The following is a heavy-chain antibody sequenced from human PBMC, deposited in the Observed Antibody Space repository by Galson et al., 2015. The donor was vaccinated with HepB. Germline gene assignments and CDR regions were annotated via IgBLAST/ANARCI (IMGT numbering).Heavy chain of an antibody. CDR3: AKADLELNNYYYGMDV. CDR1: GFTFRSYA. V-gene: IGHV3-23*01. D-gene: IGHD1-26*01. J-gene: IGHJ6*02. CDR2: IITSGTRT. Sequence: SLRLSCAASGFTFRSYAMTWVRQAPGKGLEWVSSIITSGTRTYYADSVKGRFTISRDSSKNTLYLQMNSLRAEDTAVYYCAKADLELNNYYYGMDVWGQGTTVTVSS.